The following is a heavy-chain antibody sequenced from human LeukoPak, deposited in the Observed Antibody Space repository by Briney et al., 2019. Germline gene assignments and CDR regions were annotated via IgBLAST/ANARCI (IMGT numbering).Heavy chain of an antibody. Sequence: TTSETLSLTCAVSGGSISSGGYSWSWIRQPPGKGLEWVGYIYHSGSTYYNPSLKSRVTISVDRSKNQFSLKLNSVTATDTAVYYCARHYGPWGQGTLVTVSS. D-gene: IGHD3-16*01. V-gene: IGHV4-30-2*01. CDR1: GGSISSGGYS. J-gene: IGHJ4*02. CDR2: IYHSGST. CDR3: ARHYGP.